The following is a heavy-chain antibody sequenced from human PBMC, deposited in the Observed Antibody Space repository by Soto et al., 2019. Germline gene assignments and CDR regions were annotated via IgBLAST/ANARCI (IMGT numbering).Heavy chain of an antibody. Sequence: QVQLQESGPGLVKPSQTLSLTCTVSGGSISSGDYYWSWIRQHPGKGLEWIGYIYYSGSTYSNPSLQRRVTRSVDTTKNQCSLKLSSVTAAGTDVYYCARWWWGIRQGFDTWGQGAQVTVSS. CDR3: ARWWWGIRQGFDT. D-gene: IGHD2-8*02. V-gene: IGHV4-31*03. CDR2: IYYSGST. J-gene: IGHJ5*02. CDR1: GGSISSGDYY.